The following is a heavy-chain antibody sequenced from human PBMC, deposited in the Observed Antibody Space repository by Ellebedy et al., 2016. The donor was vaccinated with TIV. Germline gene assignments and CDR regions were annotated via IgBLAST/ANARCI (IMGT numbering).Heavy chain of an antibody. CDR1: GYTFTSYF. J-gene: IGHJ6*02. Sequence: ASVKVSCKASGYTFTSYFMHWVRQAPGQGLEWMGIINPRGGSTSYAQKFQGRVTITADDFTSTVHMELSSLRSEDTAVYYCARGADGTYYHQYGMDVWGQGTTVTVSS. CDR3: ARGADGTYYHQYGMDV. CDR2: INPRGGST. V-gene: IGHV1-46*01. D-gene: IGHD1-26*01.